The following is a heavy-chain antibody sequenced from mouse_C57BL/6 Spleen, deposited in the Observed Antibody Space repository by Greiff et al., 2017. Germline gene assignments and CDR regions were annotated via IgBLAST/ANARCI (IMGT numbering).Heavy chain of an antibody. D-gene: IGHD1-1*01. V-gene: IGHV1-39*01. CDR1: GYSFTDYN. J-gene: IGHJ4*01. CDR3: ARSELLRSYYYAMDY. Sequence: EVQLVESGPELVKPGASVKISCKASGYSFTDYNMNWVKQSNGKSLEWIGVINPNYGTTSYNQKFKGKATLTVDQSSSTAYMQLNSLTSEDSAVYYCARSELLRSYYYAMDYWGQGTSVTVSS. CDR2: INPNYGTT.